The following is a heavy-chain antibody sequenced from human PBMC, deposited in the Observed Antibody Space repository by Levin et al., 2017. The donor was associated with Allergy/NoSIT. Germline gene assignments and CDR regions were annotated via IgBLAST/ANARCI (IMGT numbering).Heavy chain of an antibody. CDR3: AKSGATIFGVVIHDWYFDL. CDR1: GFTFSSYA. D-gene: IGHD3-3*01. Sequence: GGSLRLSCAASGFTFSSYAMSWVRQAPGKGLEWVSAISGSGGSTYYADSVKGRFTISRDNSKNTLYLQMNSLRAEDTAVYYCAKSGATIFGVVIHDWYFDLWGRGTLVTVSS. CDR2: ISGSGGST. J-gene: IGHJ2*01. V-gene: IGHV3-23*01.